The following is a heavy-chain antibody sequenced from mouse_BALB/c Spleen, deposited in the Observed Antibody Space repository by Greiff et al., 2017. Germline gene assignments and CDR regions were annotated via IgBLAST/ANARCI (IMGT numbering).Heavy chain of an antibody. J-gene: IGHJ2*01. CDR1: GYAFTNYL. V-gene: IGHV1-54*01. D-gene: IGHD2-14*01. Sequence: VQLQQSGAELVRPGTSVKVSCKASGYAFTNYLIEWVKQRPGQGLEWIGVINPGSGGTNYNEKFKGKATLTADKSSSTAYMELRSLTSEDSAVYYCTRGTGTLDYWGQGTTLTVSS. CDR3: TRGTGTLDY. CDR2: INPGSGGT.